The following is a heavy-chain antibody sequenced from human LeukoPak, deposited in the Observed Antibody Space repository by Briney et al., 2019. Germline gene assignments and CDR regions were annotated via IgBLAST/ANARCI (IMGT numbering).Heavy chain of an antibody. CDR3: ARDGIQNTMIVVMDAFDI. D-gene: IGHD3-22*01. CDR1: GFTFSSYW. J-gene: IGHJ3*02. Sequence: PGGSLRLSCAASGFTFSSYWMSWVRQAPGKGLEWVANIKQDGSEKYYVDSVKGRFTISRDNAKNSLYLQMNSLRAEDTAVYYCARDGIQNTMIVVMDAFDIWGQGTMVTVSS. CDR2: IKQDGSEK. V-gene: IGHV3-7*01.